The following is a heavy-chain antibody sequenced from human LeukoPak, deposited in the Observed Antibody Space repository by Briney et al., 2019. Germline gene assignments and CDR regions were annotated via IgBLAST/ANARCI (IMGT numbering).Heavy chain of an antibody. CDR2: ISSNGGST. V-gene: IGHV3-64D*06. CDR1: GFTFSSYG. CDR3: VKGEQQLAHNYFDY. D-gene: IGHD6-13*01. Sequence: GGSLRLSCAASGFTFSSYGMHWVRQAPGKGLEYVSAISSNGGSTYYADSVKGRFTISRDNSKNTLYLQMSSLRAEDTAVYYCVKGEQQLAHNYFDYWGQGTLVTVSS. J-gene: IGHJ4*02.